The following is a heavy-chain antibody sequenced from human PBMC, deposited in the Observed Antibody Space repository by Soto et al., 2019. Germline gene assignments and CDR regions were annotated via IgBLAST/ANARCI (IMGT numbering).Heavy chain of an antibody. D-gene: IGHD2-8*01. J-gene: IGHJ4*02. V-gene: IGHV4-59*01. CDR1: GGSISSYY. Sequence: SETLSLTCTVSGGSISSYYWSWIRQPPGKGLEWIGYIYYSGSTNYNPSLKSRVTISVDTSKNQFSLKLSSVTAADTAVYYCARDFQRMAFDYWGQGTLVTVS. CDR2: IYYSGST. CDR3: ARDFQRMAFDY.